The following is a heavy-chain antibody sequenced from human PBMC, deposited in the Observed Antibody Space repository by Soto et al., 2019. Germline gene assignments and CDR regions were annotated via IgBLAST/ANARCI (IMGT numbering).Heavy chain of an antibody. J-gene: IGHJ4*02. Sequence: QPGGSLRLSCAASGFTFSSYWMSWVRQAPGKGLEWVANIKQDGSEKYYVDSVKGRFTISRDNAKNSLYLQMNSLRAEDTAVYYCAREGARWLQSTGADYWGQGTLVTVSS. D-gene: IGHD5-12*01. V-gene: IGHV3-7*03. CDR1: GFTFSSYW. CDR2: IKQDGSEK. CDR3: AREGARWLQSTGADY.